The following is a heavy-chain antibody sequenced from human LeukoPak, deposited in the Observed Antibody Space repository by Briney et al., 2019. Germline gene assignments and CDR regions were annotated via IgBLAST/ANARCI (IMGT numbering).Heavy chain of an antibody. CDR1: GFTFSSYA. V-gene: IGHV3-23*01. Sequence: GGSLRLSCAASGFTFSSYAMSWVRQAPGKGLEWVSAISGSGGSTYYADSVKGRFTISRDNAKNALYLQLYSLRAEDTAVYYCARDMRPDHDSGSYSQFDHWGQGTLVTVSS. CDR2: ISGSGGST. D-gene: IGHD3-10*01. J-gene: IGHJ4*02. CDR3: ARDMRPDHDSGSYSQFDH.